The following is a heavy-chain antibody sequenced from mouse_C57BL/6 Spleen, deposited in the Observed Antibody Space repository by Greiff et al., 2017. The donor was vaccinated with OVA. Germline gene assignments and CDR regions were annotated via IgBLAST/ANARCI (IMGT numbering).Heavy chain of an antibody. V-gene: IGHV10-1*01. CDR2: IRSKSNNYAT. CDR3: VRLYGSSYGYFDV. Sequence: EVKLVESGGGLVQPKGSLKLSCAASGFSFNTYAMNWVRQAPGKGLEWVARIRSKSNNYATYYADSVKDRFTISRDDSESMLYLQMNNLKTEDTAMYYCVRLYGSSYGYFDVWGTGTTVTVSS. J-gene: IGHJ1*03. D-gene: IGHD1-1*01. CDR1: GFSFNTYA.